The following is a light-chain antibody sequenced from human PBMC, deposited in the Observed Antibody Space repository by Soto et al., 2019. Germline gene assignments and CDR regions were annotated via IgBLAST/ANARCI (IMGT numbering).Light chain of an antibody. J-gene: IGKJ2*01. CDR2: DAS. V-gene: IGKV3-11*01. Sequence: EIVLTQSPATLSLSPGERATLSCKASQSVSSSLAWYQQKPGQAPRLLIYDASNRATGIPARFSGSGSGTDFTLTISSLEPEDFAVYYCQQHNNREYTFGQGTKLEIK. CDR3: QQHNNREYT. CDR1: QSVSSS.